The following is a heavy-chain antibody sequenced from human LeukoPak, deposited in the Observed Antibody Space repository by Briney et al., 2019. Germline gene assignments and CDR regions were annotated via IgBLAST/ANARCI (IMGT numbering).Heavy chain of an antibody. V-gene: IGHV1-2*02. J-gene: IGHJ5*02. CDR3: ATSSSVTHTRDP. D-gene: IGHD5/OR15-5a*01. CDR1: GGTFSSYI. Sequence: GASVKVSCKASGGTFSSYIINWVRQAPGQGLEWMGWINPHSGATNYAQSFQGRVSMDASFDTAYIELSRLTSGDTAVYYCATSSSVTHTRDPWGQGTLVTVSS. CDR2: INPHSGAT.